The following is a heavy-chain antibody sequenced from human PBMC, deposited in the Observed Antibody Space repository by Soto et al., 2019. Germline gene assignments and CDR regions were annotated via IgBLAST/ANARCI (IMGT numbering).Heavy chain of an antibody. CDR3: ARVYYDSLYYYYGMDV. D-gene: IGHD3-22*01. V-gene: IGHV1-18*01. CDR1: GYTFTSYG. Sequence: VKVSCKASGYTFTSYGISWVRQAPGQGLEWMGWISAYNGNTNYAQKLQGRVTMTTDTSTSTAYMELRSLRSDDTAVYYCARVYYDSLYYYYGMDVWGQGTTVTVSS. J-gene: IGHJ6*02. CDR2: ISAYNGNT.